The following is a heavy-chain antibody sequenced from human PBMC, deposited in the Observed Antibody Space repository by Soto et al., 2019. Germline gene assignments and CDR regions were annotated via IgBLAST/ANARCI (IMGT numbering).Heavy chain of an antibody. CDR2: TYYRSKWYN. V-gene: IGHV6-1*01. CDR1: GDSVSSNSAA. CDR3: ARDRRGWQLQVYYYGMDV. D-gene: IGHD6-6*01. J-gene: IGHJ6*02. Sequence: SETLSLTCAISGDSVSSNSAAWNWIRQSPSRGLEWLGRTYYRSKWYNDYAVSVKSRITINPDTSKNQFSLQLNSVTPEDTAVYYCARDRRGWQLQVYYYGMDVWGQGTTVTVSS.